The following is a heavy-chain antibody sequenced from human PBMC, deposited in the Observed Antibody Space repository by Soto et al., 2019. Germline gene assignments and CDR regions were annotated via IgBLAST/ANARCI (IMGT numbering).Heavy chain of an antibody. CDR3: TGVGVAKSGTHYYYYGMDV. CDR1: GFTFSNAW. Sequence: PGGSLRLSCAASGFTFSNAWMSWVRQAPGKGLEWVGRIKSKTDGGTTDHAAPVKGRFTISRDDSKNTLYLQMNSLKTEDTAVYYCTGVGVAKSGTHYYYYGMDVWGQGTTVTVSS. D-gene: IGHD3-3*01. V-gene: IGHV3-15*01. CDR2: IKSKTDGGTT. J-gene: IGHJ6*02.